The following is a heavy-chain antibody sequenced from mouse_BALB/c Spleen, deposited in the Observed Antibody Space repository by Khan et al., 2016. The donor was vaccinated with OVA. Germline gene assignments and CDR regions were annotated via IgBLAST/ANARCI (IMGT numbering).Heavy chain of an antibody. CDR3: ARSVTITTVVATDFDY. J-gene: IGHJ2*01. V-gene: IGHV3-2*02. CDR2: ISYSGRT. CDR1: GYSITSDYA. D-gene: IGHD1-1*01. Sequence: EVQLQESGPGLVKPSQSLSLTCTVTGYSITSDYAWNWIRQFPGNKLEWMGYISYSGRTSYNPSLKSRISIPRDPSKNQFFLKLNSVTTEDTATYYCARSVTITTVVATDFDYWGQGTTLTVSS.